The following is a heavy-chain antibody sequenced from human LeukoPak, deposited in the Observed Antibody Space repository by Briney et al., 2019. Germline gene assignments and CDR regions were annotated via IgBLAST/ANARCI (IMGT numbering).Heavy chain of an antibody. V-gene: IGHV3-21*01. J-gene: IGHJ4*02. CDR2: ISSSSSFI. Sequence: GGSLRLSCAASGFTFSSYSMNWVRQAPGKGLEWVSFISSSSSFIYYADSVKGRFTISRDNAKNSLYLQMNSLRDEDTAVYYCARGDGWFGELLNFDYWGQGTLVTVSS. CDR1: GFTFSSYS. D-gene: IGHD3-10*01. CDR3: ARGDGWFGELLNFDY.